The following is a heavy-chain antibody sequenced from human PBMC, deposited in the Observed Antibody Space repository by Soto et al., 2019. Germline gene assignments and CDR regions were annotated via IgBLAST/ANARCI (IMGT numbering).Heavy chain of an antibody. J-gene: IGHJ4*02. CDR3: ARESGIDTAMVFDY. CDR2: IYSGGST. V-gene: IGHV3-66*01. D-gene: IGHD5-18*01. Sequence: GGSLRLSCAASGFTVSSNYMSWVRQAPGKGLEWVSVIYSGGSTYYADSVKGRFTISRDNSKNTLYLQMNSLRAEDTAVYYCARESGIDTAMVFDYWGQGTLVTVSS. CDR1: GFTVSSNY.